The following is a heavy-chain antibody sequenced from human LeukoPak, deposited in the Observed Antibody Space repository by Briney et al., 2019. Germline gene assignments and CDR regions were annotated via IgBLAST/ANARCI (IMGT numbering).Heavy chain of an antibody. CDR3: ARKPRIKTGKGDYALDI. CDR2: ISGYNGNA. CDR1: GYSFTCYG. D-gene: IGHD1-26*01. V-gene: IGHV1-18*01. J-gene: IGHJ3*02. Sequence: ASVRVSYAASGYSFTCYGISWVRQAPGQGLEWMGWISGYNGNANYAQKFQGRVTMTTETSTSTAYIELTSLRSDETAVYFCARKPRIKTGKGDYALDIWGEDPGHRV.